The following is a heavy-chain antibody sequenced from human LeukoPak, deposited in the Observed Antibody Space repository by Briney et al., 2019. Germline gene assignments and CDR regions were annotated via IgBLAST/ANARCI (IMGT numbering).Heavy chain of an antibody. Sequence: SSVKVCCKASGGTFSSYAISWVRQAPGQGLEWMGRIIHILGIANYAQKFQGRVTITADKSTRTAYMELSSLRSEDTAVYYCASEASTNNYYDCTEGAFDIWGQGTMVTVSS. V-gene: IGHV1-69*04. CDR3: ASEASTNNYYDCTEGAFDI. CDR1: GGTFSSYA. J-gene: IGHJ3*02. CDR2: IIHILGIA. D-gene: IGHD3-22*01.